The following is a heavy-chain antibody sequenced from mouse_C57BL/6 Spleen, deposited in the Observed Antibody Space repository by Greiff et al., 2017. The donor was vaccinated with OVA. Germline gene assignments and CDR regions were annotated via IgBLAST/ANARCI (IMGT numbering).Heavy chain of an antibody. CDR3: ASPTVVSFYWYFDV. CDR1: GYTFTSYW. J-gene: IGHJ1*03. V-gene: IGHV1-53*01. CDR2: INPSNGGT. Sequence: QVQLQQPGTELVKPGASVKLSCKASGYTFTSYWMHWVKQRPGQGLEWIGNINPSNGGTNYNEKFKSKATLTVDKSSSTAYMQLSSLTSEDSAVYYCASPTVVSFYWYFDVWGTGTTATVSS. D-gene: IGHD1-1*01.